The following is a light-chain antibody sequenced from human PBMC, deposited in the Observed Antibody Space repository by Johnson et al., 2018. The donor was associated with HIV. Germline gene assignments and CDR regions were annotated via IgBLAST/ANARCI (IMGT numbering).Light chain of an antibody. J-gene: IGLJ1*01. V-gene: IGLV1-51*01. Sequence: QSVLTQPPSVSAAPGQKVTISCSGSSFNIGNNYVSWYQQLPGTAPKLLIYDNNKRPSGIPDRFSGSKSGTSATLGITGLQTGDEADYYGGTWDTSRSAGGLFGTGTKVTVL. CDR3: GTWDTSRSAGGL. CDR1: SFNIGNNY. CDR2: DNN.